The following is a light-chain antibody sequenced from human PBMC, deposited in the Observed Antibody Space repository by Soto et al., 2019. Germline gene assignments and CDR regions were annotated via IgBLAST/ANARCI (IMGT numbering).Light chain of an antibody. Sequence: DIQMTQSPSSLSASVGDRVTITCRASQNIGSYLNWYHQKPGKAPKVLISAASILHSGVPSRFGGSGARTDFTLTINSLQPEDFATYYCQQSYTKWTFGQGTKLEI. J-gene: IGKJ1*01. V-gene: IGKV1-39*01. CDR1: QNIGSY. CDR3: QQSYTKWT. CDR2: AAS.